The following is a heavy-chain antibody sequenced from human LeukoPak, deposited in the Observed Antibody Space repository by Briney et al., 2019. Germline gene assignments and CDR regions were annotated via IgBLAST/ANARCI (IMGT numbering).Heavy chain of an antibody. V-gene: IGHV1-69*13. CDR2: IIPIFGTA. CDR3: AREGGGDSSSWSGVYYFDY. CDR1: GGTFSSYA. Sequence: GASVKVSCKACGGTFSSYAISWVRQAPGRGLEWMGGIIPIFGTANYAQKFQGRVTITADESTSTASMELSSLRSEDRAVYYCAREGGGDSSSWSGVYYFDYWGQGTLVTVSS. J-gene: IGHJ4*02. D-gene: IGHD6-13*01.